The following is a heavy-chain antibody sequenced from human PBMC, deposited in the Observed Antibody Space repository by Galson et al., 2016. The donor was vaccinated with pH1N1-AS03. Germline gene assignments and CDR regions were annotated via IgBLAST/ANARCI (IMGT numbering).Heavy chain of an antibody. D-gene: IGHD3-10*01. J-gene: IGHJ4*02. V-gene: IGHV3-7*01. CDR1: GFTFGAFW. CDR3: ARTRGVLQSSGEMLSYFDY. CDR2: IKEDGNDQ. Sequence: SLRLSCAASGFTFGAFWMSWVRQAPGKGLEWVANIKEDGNDQHYVASVKGRFTISRDNAKKSLFLQMNSLTADDTAVYYCARTRGVLQSSGEMLSYFDYWGQGTPVTVSS.